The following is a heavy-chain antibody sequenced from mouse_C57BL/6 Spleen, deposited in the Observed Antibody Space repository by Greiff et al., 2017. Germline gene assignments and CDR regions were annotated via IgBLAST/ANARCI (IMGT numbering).Heavy chain of an antibody. J-gene: IGHJ4*01. CDR3: ARRGNYGNPYAMDY. V-gene: IGHV1-52*01. CDR2: IDPSDSET. D-gene: IGHD2-1*01. CDR1: GYTFTSYW. Sequence: QVQLQQPGAELVRPGSSVKLSCKASGYTFTSYWMHWVKQRPIQGLEWIGNIDPSDSETHYNQKFKDKATLTVDKSSSTAYMQLSSLTSEDSAVYYCARRGNYGNPYAMDYWGQGTSVTVSS.